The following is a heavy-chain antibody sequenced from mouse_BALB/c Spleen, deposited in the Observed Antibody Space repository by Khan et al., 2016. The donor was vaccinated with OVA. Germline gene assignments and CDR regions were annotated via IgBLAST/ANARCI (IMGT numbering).Heavy chain of an antibody. V-gene: IGHV1-77*01. J-gene: IGHJ3*01. D-gene: IGHD1-2*01. CDR1: GYTLPDYY. CDR2: LSPGSGDT. CDR3: ARRNYFGYTFAY. Sequence: VQLQASGAELARPGASVKLSCKASGYTLPDYYINWVQPRTGQGLEWIGELSPGSGDTYFNERFKGKATLTADKSSSTAYLQLSSLTSEASAVYFCARRNYFGYTFAYWGQGTLVTVSA.